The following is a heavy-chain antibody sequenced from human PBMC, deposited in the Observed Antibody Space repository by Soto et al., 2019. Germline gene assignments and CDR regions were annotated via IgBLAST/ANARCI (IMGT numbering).Heavy chain of an antibody. J-gene: IGHJ6*02. CDR1: WDSVSNNNAA. V-gene: IGHV6-1*01. CDR3: ASTYGYLDV. D-gene: IGHD6-13*01. CDR2: TYYRSKWYN. Sequence: SQTLSLTCAISWDSVSNNNAAWNWIRQSPSRGLEWLGRTYYRSKWYNHYEVSVKSRITINPDTSKNQFSLQLDSVTPEDTAVYYCASTYGYLDVSGQGSTVTFSS.